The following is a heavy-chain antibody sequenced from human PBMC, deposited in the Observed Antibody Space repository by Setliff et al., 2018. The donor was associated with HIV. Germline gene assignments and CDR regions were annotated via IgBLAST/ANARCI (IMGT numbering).Heavy chain of an antibody. D-gene: IGHD2-15*01. Sequence: ASVKVSCKALTFLVTGYNIHWVRLAPGHGPEWLGRINPNNGGTDYAQKFQGRVTMSLDSSTNTVYLELKGLTSDDTAVYYCAKPRIFDSFDVWGPGTVVTVSS. CDR2: INPNNGGT. J-gene: IGHJ3*01. CDR3: AKPRIFDSFDV. V-gene: IGHV1-2*06. CDR1: TFLVTGYN.